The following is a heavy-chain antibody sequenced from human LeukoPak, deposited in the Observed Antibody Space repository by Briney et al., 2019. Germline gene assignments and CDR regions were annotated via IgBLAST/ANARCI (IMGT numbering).Heavy chain of an antibody. Sequence: GGSLRLSCAASGFTFSSYSMNWVRQAPGKGLEWVSYISSSSSTIYYADSVKGRFTISRDNAKNSLYLQMNSLRDEDTAVYYCARGGRTPLWTHYYYYMDVWGKGTTVTVSS. CDR3: ARGGRTPLWTHYYYYMDV. CDR1: GFTFSSYS. CDR2: ISSSSSTI. J-gene: IGHJ6*03. D-gene: IGHD1-1*01. V-gene: IGHV3-48*02.